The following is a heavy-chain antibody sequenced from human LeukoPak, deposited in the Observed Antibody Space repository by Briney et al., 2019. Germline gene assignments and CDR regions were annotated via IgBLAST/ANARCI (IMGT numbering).Heavy chain of an antibody. J-gene: IGHJ4*02. Sequence: GGSLRLSCAASGFTFSRSEMSWVRQAPGKGLEWVSYITSSGTTIYYADSVKGRFTISRDNAKNSVYLQMNSLRAEDTAVYHCARGYGNFDYWGQGTLVTVSS. CDR2: ITSSGTTI. V-gene: IGHV3-48*03. CDR3: ARGYGNFDY. D-gene: IGHD5-18*01. CDR1: GFTFSRSE.